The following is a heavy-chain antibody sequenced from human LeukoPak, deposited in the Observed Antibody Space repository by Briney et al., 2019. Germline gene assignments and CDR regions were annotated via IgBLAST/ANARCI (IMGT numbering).Heavy chain of an antibody. J-gene: IGHJ6*02. Sequence: ASVKVSCKASGYTFTDYYVHWVRQAPGQGLEWLGWVSPNSGGTKYAQKFQGWVTMTRETSISTAYMELSRLRSDDPAVYYCARDLYCSSTSCYFAGMAVWGQGTTVTVSS. CDR1: GYTFTDYY. CDR3: ARDLYCSSTSCYFAGMAV. V-gene: IGHV1-2*04. CDR2: VSPNSGGT. D-gene: IGHD2-2*01.